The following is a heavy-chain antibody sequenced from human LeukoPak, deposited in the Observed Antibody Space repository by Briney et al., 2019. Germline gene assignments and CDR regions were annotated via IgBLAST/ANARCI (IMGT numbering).Heavy chain of an antibody. Sequence: SVKVSCKASGYTFTSYGISWVRQAPGQGLEWMGSIIPFLGTTNYAQKFQGRVTITADEPTRTAYMELTYVRSDDTAVYYCTIIPNVILFTHYFEYWGQGTLVTVSS. CDR3: TIIPNVILFTHYFEY. CDR2: IIPFLGTT. D-gene: IGHD2-21*01. CDR1: GYTFTSYG. V-gene: IGHV1-69*11. J-gene: IGHJ4*02.